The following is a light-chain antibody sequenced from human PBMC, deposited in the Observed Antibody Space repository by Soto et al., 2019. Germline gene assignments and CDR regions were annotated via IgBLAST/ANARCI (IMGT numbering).Light chain of an antibody. Sequence: VMTQSPATLSVSPGERATLSCRASQSVSSNLAWYQQKPGQAPRLLIYAASTRATGIPARFSGSGSGTEFTLTISSLQSEDFAVYYCRQYNNWPRTFGQGTKVDIK. V-gene: IGKV3-15*01. CDR1: QSVSSN. CDR3: RQYNNWPRT. J-gene: IGKJ1*01. CDR2: AAS.